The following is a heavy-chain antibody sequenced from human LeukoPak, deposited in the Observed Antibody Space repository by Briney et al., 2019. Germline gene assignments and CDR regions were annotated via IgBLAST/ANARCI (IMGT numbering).Heavy chain of an antibody. Sequence: GGSLRLSCAASGFTFTTYDMNWVRQAPGKGLEWVSSITSTSSSTYYADSLKGRFTISRDNAKNSLYLQMNNLRAEDTAVYYCARDCGGACYMDVWGKGTTVTVSS. CDR1: GFTFTTYD. V-gene: IGHV3-21*01. CDR2: ITSTSSST. CDR3: ARDCGGACYMDV. J-gene: IGHJ6*03. D-gene: IGHD2-21*02.